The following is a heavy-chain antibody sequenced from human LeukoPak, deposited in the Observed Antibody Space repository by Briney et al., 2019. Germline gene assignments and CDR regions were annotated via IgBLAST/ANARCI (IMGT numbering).Heavy chain of an antibody. J-gene: IGHJ6*03. CDR1: GFTFSRYA. Sequence: PGGSLRLSCAASGFTFSRYALNWARQAPGKGLEWVSTVSVSGGSTNYADSVKGRFTISRDNSKNTVYLQMNSLRAEDTAVYYCAKVMKGSERLTMVRGVIIKTAGLYYMDVWGKGTTVTVSS. D-gene: IGHD3-10*01. CDR3: AKVMKGSERLTMVRGVIIKTAGLYYMDV. V-gene: IGHV3-23*01. CDR2: VSVSGGST.